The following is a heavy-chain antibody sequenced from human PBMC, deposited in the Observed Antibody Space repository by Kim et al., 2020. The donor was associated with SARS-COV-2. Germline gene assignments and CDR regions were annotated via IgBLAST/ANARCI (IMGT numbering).Heavy chain of an antibody. Sequence: GGSLRLSCAASGFTFNNIWMTWVRQAPGKGLEWVAIINQDGSEKYYVDSVKGRFTISRDNAKNSLYLQMNSLRVEDTALYYCARDNSLTYWGQGTLVTVSS. V-gene: IGHV3-7*01. CDR3: ARDNSLTY. CDR2: INQDGSEK. J-gene: IGHJ4*02. D-gene: IGHD3-10*01. CDR1: GFTFNNIW.